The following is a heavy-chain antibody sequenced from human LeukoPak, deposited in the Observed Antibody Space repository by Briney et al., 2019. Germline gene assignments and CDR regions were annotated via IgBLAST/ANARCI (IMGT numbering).Heavy chain of an antibody. CDR1: GYTFTSYD. D-gene: IGHD1-1*01. V-gene: IGHV1-8*01. CDR2: MNPNSGNT. J-gene: IGHJ4*02. Sequence: ASVKVSCKASGYTFTSYDINWVRQATGQGLEWMGWMNPNSGNTGYAQKFQGRVTMTRNTSTSTAYMELSSLRSEDTAVYYCARRKVQLEGQYYFDYWGQGTLVTVSS. CDR3: ARRKVQLEGQYYFDY.